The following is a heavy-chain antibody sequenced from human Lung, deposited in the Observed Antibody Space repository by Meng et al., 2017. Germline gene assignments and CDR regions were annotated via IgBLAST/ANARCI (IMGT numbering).Heavy chain of an antibody. D-gene: IGHD6-19*01. CDR3: AEDPVAGDGAFDY. Sequence: GESLKISCAASGFTFSSYAMSWVRQAPGKGLEWVSAISGSGGSTYYADSVKGRFTISRDNSKNTLYLQMNSLRAEDTAVYYCAEDPVAGDGAFDYWGQGTLVTVSS. V-gene: IGHV3-23*01. J-gene: IGHJ4*02. CDR1: GFTFSSYA. CDR2: ISGSGGST.